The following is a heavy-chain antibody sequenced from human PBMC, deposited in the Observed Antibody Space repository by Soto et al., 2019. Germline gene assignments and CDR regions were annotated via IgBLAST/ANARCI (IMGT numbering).Heavy chain of an antibody. Sequence: GESLKISCKCSGYSFISYWIGWVRQMPGKGLEWMGIIYPGDSDTRYSPSFQGQVTISADKSISTAYLQWSSLKASDTAMYYCARHGSGSYYRDAFDIWGQGTMVTVSS. CDR2: IYPGDSDT. V-gene: IGHV5-51*01. D-gene: IGHD1-26*01. CDR3: ARHGSGSYYRDAFDI. J-gene: IGHJ3*02. CDR1: GYSFISYW.